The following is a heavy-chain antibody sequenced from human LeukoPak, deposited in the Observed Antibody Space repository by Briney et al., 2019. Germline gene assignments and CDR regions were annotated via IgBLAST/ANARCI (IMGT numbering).Heavy chain of an antibody. CDR1: GFTFDDYA. Sequence: PGGPLRLSCAASGFTFDDYAMHWVRQAPGKGLEWVSLISGDGGVTNYADSVKGRFTISRDNSKNSLYLQMNSLRTEDTALYYCAKDLSAYYYGSGSYRAWGQGTLVTVSS. CDR3: AKDLSAYYYGSGSYRA. J-gene: IGHJ5*02. CDR2: ISGDGGVT. D-gene: IGHD3-10*01. V-gene: IGHV3-43*02.